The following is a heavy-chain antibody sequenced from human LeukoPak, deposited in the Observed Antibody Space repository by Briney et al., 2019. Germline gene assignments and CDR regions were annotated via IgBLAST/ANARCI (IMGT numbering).Heavy chain of an antibody. Sequence: PGGSLRLSCAASGLIFSSYGMHWVRQAPSKGLEWVAVIWYDGSNKYYADSVKGRFTISRDNSKNTLYLQVNSLRAEDTAVYYCATDRWGGYNEGFDYWGQGTLVAVSS. V-gene: IGHV3-33*03. CDR1: GLIFSSYG. J-gene: IGHJ4*02. CDR3: ATDRWGGYNEGFDY. CDR2: IWYDGSNK. D-gene: IGHD5-24*01.